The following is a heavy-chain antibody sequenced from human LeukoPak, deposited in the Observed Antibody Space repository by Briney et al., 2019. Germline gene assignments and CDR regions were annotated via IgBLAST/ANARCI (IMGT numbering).Heavy chain of an antibody. Sequence: TLSLTCTVSGGSISSGSYYWSWIRQPAGKGLEWIGRIYTSGSTNYNPSLKSRVTISVDTSKNQFSLKLSSVTAADTAVYYCARVRRIRGCSGGSCYSEFDYWGQGTLVTVSS. CDR2: IYTSGST. J-gene: IGHJ4*02. V-gene: IGHV4-61*02. CDR1: GGSISSGSYY. CDR3: ARVRRIRGCSGGSCYSEFDY. D-gene: IGHD2-15*01.